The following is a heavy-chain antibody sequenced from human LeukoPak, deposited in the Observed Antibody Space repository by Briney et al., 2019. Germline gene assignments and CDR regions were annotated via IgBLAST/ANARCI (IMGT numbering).Heavy chain of an antibody. CDR3: ARPYYYDSRIDP. CDR1: GVSISSGDYY. J-gene: IGHJ5*02. CDR2: TYYSGST. Sequence: SETLSLTCTVSGVSISSGDYYWSWIRQPPGKGLEWIGYTYYSGSTYYNPSLKSRVTISVDTSKNQFSLKLSSVTAADTAVYYCARPYYYDSRIDPWGQGTRVTVSS. V-gene: IGHV4-30-4*01. D-gene: IGHD3-22*01.